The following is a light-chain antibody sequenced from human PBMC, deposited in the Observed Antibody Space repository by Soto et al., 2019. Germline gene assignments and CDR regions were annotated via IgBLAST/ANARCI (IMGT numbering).Light chain of an antibody. CDR3: QQYNNWPPVT. CDR1: QSVSSN. V-gene: IGKV3-15*01. J-gene: IGKJ1*01. Sequence: EIVMTQSPATLSVSPGERATLSCRASQSVSSNLAWYQQKPGQAHRLLIYGASTRATGIPARFSGSGSGTEFTLTISSLQSEDFAVYYCQQYNNWPPVTFAQGTKVEIK. CDR2: GAS.